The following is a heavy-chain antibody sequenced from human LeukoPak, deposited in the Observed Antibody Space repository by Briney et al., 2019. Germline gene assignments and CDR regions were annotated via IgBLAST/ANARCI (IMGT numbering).Heavy chain of an antibody. CDR1: GGSISSYY. Sequence: SETLSLTCTVSGGSISSYYWSWIRQPPGKGLEWIGYIYYSGSTNYNPSLKSRVTISVGTSKNQFSLKLSSVTAADTAVYYCARDRGLYSSSWYPRFDPWGQGTLVTVSS. D-gene: IGHD6-13*01. CDR2: IYYSGST. CDR3: ARDRGLYSSSWYPRFDP. V-gene: IGHV4-59*01. J-gene: IGHJ5*02.